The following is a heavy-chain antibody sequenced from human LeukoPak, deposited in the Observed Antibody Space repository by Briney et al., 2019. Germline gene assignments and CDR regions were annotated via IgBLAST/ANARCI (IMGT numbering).Heavy chain of an antibody. D-gene: IGHD5-24*01. J-gene: IGHJ4*02. CDR3: ARERDGYNLDY. Sequence: ASVKVSCKTSGYTFSDYYIHWIRQAPGQGLEWVGWINPNSGDTDYAQKFQGRVTVTRDTSISTAYMELSRLGSDDTAVYYCARERDGYNLDYWGQGTLVTVSS. CDR2: INPNSGDT. CDR1: GYTFSDYY. V-gene: IGHV1-2*02.